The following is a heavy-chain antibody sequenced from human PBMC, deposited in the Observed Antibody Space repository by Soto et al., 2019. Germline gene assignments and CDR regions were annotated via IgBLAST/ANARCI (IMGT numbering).Heavy chain of an antibody. J-gene: IGHJ3*02. CDR1: GFTFSSYG. Sequence: PGGSLRLSCAASGFTFSSYGMHWVRQAPGKGLEWVAVISYDGSNKYYADSVKGRFTISRDNSKNTLYLQMNSLRAEDTAVYYCEIGLSLDAFDIWGQGTMVTVSS. CDR3: EIGLSLDAFDI. D-gene: IGHD3-16*02. V-gene: IGHV3-30*03. CDR2: ISYDGSNK.